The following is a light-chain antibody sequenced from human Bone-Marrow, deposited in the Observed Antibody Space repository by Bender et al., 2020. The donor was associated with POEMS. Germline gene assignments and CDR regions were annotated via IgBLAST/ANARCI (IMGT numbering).Light chain of an antibody. Sequence: QSVLTQPPSVSGAPGQRVTISCTGTSSNIGAGHDVHWYHQFPGTAPKLLIYANINRPSGVPDRFSASRSGTSASLAITGLQAEDEADYYCQSYDSSLSGWIFGGGTKLTVL. J-gene: IGLJ2*01. CDR2: ANI. CDR1: SSNIGAGHD. V-gene: IGLV1-40*01. CDR3: QSYDSSLSGWI.